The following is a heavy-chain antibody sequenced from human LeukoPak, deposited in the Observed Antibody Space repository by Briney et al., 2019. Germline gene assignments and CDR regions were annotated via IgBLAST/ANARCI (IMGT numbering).Heavy chain of an antibody. Sequence: GGSLRLSCAASGFTFDDYGMSWVRQAPGKGLEWVSGINWNGGSTGYADSMKGRFTISRDISKNTLYLQMGSLRPEDTAVYYCARVDSGSACASWGQGILVTVSS. J-gene: IGHJ1*01. CDR2: INWNGGST. V-gene: IGHV3-20*04. CDR1: GFTFDDYG. D-gene: IGHD6-19*01. CDR3: ARVDSGSACAS.